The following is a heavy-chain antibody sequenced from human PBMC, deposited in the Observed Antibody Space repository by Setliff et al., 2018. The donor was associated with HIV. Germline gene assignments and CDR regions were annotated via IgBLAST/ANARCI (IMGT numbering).Heavy chain of an antibody. CDR2: IYYSGST. CDR3: ARQGGYSGYGFYYYYYYMDV. J-gene: IGHJ6*03. CDR1: GGSINSTSYY. V-gene: IGHV4-39*01. D-gene: IGHD5-12*01. Sequence: SETLSLTCTVSGGSINSTSYYWSWIRQPPGKGLEWIGSIYYSGSTYYNPSLKSRVTISVDTSKNQFSLKLSSVTAADTAVYYCARQGGYSGYGFYYYYYYMDVWGKGTTVTVSS.